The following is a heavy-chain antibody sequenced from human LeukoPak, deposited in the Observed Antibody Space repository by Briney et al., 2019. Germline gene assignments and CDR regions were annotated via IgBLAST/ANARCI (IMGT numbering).Heavy chain of an antibody. D-gene: IGHD3-10*01. V-gene: IGHV3-33*01. CDR1: GFTFSSYG. Sequence: GRSLRLSCAASGFTFSSYGMHWVRQAPGKGLEWVAVIWYDGSNKYYADSVKGRFTISRDNSKNTLYLQMNSLRAEDTAVYYCAGIRYGSGSYAYYYYYYGMDVWGQGTTVTVSS. CDR3: AGIRYGSGSYAYYYYYYGMDV. CDR2: IWYDGSNK. J-gene: IGHJ6*02.